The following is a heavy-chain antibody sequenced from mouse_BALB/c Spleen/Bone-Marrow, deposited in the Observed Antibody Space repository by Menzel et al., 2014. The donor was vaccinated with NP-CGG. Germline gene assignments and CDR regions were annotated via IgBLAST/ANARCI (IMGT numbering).Heavy chain of an antibody. Sequence: VKLMESGPGLVAPSQRLSITCTVSGFSLTSYGVHWVRQPPGKGLEWLGVIWAGGSTNYNSALMSRLSISKDNSKSQVFLKMNSLQTDDTAMYYCARESTMITSMDYWGQGTSVTVSS. CDR2: IWAGGST. CDR1: GFSLTSYG. J-gene: IGHJ4*01. V-gene: IGHV2-9*02. D-gene: IGHD2-4*01. CDR3: ARESTMITSMDY.